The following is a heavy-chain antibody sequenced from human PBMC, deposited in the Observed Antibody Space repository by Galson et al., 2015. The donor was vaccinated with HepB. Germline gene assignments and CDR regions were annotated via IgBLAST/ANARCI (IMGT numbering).Heavy chain of an antibody. CDR1: GYTFTTYA. Sequence: SVKVSCKASGYTFTTYAITWVRQAPGQGLEWMGWISAYNDNTNYAQKLQGRVTITTDTSTSTAYMELRSLRSDDTAVYYCARVRGGYSYGYGDAFDIWGQGTMVTVSS. J-gene: IGHJ3*02. V-gene: IGHV1-18*01. CDR3: ARVRGGYSYGYGDAFDI. D-gene: IGHD5-18*01. CDR2: ISAYNDNT.